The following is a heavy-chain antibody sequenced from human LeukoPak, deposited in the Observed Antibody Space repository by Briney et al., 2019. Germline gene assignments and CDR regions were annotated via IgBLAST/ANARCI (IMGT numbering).Heavy chain of an antibody. J-gene: IGHJ6*03. CDR3: ASTTSDDSSGYAYYYYMDV. Sequence: SETLSLTCTVSGGSISSYYWSWIRQPPGKGLEWIGYIYYSGSTNYNPSLKSRVTISVDTSKNQFSLKLSSVTAADTAVYYCASTTSDDSSGYAYYYYMDVWGKGTTVTVSS. V-gene: IGHV4-59*12. CDR2: IYYSGST. CDR1: GGSISSYY. D-gene: IGHD3-22*01.